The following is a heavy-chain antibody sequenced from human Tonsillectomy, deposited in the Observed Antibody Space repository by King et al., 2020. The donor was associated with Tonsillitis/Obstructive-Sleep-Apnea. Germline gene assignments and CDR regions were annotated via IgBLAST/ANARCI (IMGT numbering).Heavy chain of an antibody. V-gene: IGHV3-66*01. CDR2: IFSGGTR. Sequence: VQLVESGGGLVQPGGSLRLSCAASGFTVSTNYMSWVRQAPGKGLEWVSVIFSGGTRSYADSVKGRFTMSRNNSGNTVYLQMNSLRAEDTALYYCARAREQWRADAFDIWGQGTMVTVYS. D-gene: IGHD6-19*01. CDR1: GFTVSTNY. CDR3: ARAREQWRADAFDI. J-gene: IGHJ3*02.